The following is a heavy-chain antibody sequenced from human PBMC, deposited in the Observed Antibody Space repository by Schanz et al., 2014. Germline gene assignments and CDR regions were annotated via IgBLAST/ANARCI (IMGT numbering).Heavy chain of an antibody. Sequence: QVQLVQSGPAVKKPGASMKDSCLASGYSFTEYFPHWVRQAPGKGLEWMGWITPNSGETNYEQKFKGRVTLASDTSISTAFMELSGLTSDETTTYFCARARSTGYDCSGSWGPGTLLIFSS. V-gene: IGHV1-2*02. CDR2: ITPNSGET. J-gene: IGHJ4*02. CDR3: ARARSTGYDCSGS. CDR1: GYSFTEYF. D-gene: IGHD5-12*01.